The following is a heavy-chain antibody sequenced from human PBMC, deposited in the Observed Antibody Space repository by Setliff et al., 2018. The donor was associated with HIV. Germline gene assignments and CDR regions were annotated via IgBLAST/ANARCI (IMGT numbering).Heavy chain of an antibody. CDR1: GYSFTKFW. D-gene: IGHD4-17*01. Sequence: PGESLKISCQASGYSFTKFWIGWVRQMPGKGLEWMGLIYPGDSDTRYSPSFQGQVTISADKSTNTLFLQWSSLKASDTAIYYCTRQGDFGQWGDYWGQGAQVTVSS. CDR2: IYPGDSDT. CDR3: TRQGDFGQWGDY. V-gene: IGHV5-51*01. J-gene: IGHJ4*02.